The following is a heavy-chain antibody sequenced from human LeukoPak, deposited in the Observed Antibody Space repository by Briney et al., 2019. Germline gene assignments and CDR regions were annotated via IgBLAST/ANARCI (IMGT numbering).Heavy chain of an antibody. CDR2: ISGSGGST. D-gene: IGHD5-24*01. CDR3: ARVTGGYNLVDY. J-gene: IGHJ4*02. V-gene: IGHV3-23*01. Sequence: GGSLRLSCAASGFTFSSYGMSWVRQAPGKGLEWVSAISGSGGSTYYADSVKGRFTISRDNSKNTLYLQMNSLRAEDTGVYYCARVTGGYNLVDYWGQGTLVTVSS. CDR1: GFTFSSYG.